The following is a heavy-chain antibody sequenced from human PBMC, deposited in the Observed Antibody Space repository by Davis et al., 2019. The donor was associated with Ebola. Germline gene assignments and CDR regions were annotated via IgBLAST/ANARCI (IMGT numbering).Heavy chain of an antibody. CDR3: VRHYSTVWYHYDYFDY. CDR1: GFTFGDYA. CDR2: IQRDGGEK. J-gene: IGHJ4*02. Sequence: PGGSLRLSCTTSGFTFGDYAMTWVRQAPGKGLEWVALIQRDGGEKNYVDAVKGRFTISRDYSKNTLYLQMNSLRDEDTDVYYCVRHYSTVWYHYDYFDYWGQGALVTVSS. V-gene: IGHV3-7*01. D-gene: IGHD6-19*01.